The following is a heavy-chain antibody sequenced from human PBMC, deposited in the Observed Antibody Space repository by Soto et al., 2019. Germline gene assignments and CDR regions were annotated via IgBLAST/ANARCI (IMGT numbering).Heavy chain of an antibody. D-gene: IGHD3-10*01. V-gene: IGHV1-69*13. CDR2: IIPIFGTA. Sequence: SVKVSCKASGGTFSSYAISWVRQAPGQGLEWMGGIIPIFGTANYAQKFQGRVTITADESTSTAYMELRSLRSEDTAVYYCARMVRGVIMNYYYYMDVWGKGTTVTVSS. J-gene: IGHJ6*03. CDR3: ARMVRGVIMNYYYYMDV. CDR1: GGTFSSYA.